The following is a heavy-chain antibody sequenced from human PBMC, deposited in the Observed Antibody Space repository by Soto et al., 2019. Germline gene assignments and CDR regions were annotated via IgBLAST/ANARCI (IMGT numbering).Heavy chain of an antibody. Sequence: QVQLVESGGGVVQPGGSLRLSCQASGFNFDNYGMHWVRQAPGKGLEWVAVITYDGSFQYYADSVKGRFTISRDNSKNTLSLHLNTMKPEYTAVYHCAKDRVGGTFYTPLAFWGQGPLVTVSS. V-gene: IGHV3-30*18. CDR1: GFNFDNYG. D-gene: IGHD1-7*01. CDR3: AKDRVGGTFYTPLAF. CDR2: ITYDGSFQ. J-gene: IGHJ4*02.